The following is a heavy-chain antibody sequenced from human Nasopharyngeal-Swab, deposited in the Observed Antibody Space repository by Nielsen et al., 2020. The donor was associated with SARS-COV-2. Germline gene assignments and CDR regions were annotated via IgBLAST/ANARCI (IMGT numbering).Heavy chain of an antibody. D-gene: IGHD2/OR15-2a*01. Sequence: ASVKVSCKASGYTFNGYYMHWVRQAPGQGLEWMGIINSGGGGTSYAQKFQGRVTMTRDTSTSTVYMELRSLRSEDPAVYYCARAVGVIIEERRPATLDSWGQGTLVTVSS. J-gene: IGHJ5*01. CDR3: ARAVGVIIEERRPATLDS. CDR1: GYTFNGYY. CDR2: INSGGGGT. V-gene: IGHV1-46*02.